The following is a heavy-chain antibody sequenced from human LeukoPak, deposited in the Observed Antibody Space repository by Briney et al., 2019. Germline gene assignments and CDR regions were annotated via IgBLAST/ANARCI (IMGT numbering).Heavy chain of an antibody. D-gene: IGHD1-26*01. J-gene: IGHJ3*02. Sequence: PSETLSLTCTVSGGSISSYYWSWIRQPPGKGLEWIGYIYYSGSTNYNPSLKSRVTISVDTSKNQFSLKLSSVTAADTAVYYCARDGVGPRAFDIWGQGTMVTVSS. CDR3: ARDGVGPRAFDI. V-gene: IGHV4-59*01. CDR1: GGSISSYY. CDR2: IYYSGST.